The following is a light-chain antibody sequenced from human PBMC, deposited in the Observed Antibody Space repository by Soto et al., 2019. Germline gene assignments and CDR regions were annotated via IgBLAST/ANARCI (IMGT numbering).Light chain of an antibody. CDR1: SSDVGTYNY. V-gene: IGLV2-14*03. Sequence: QSVLTQSASVSGSPGQSITISCTGTSSDVGTYNYVSWYQQHPGRAPKLLIYDVSNRPSGVSNRFSGSKSGNTASLTISGLQAEDEADYYCSSFTSTYTYVFGTGTKVTFL. CDR3: SSFTSTYTYV. CDR2: DVS. J-gene: IGLJ1*01.